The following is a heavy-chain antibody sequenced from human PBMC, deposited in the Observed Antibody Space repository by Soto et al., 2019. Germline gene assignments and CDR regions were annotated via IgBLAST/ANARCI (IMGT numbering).Heavy chain of an antibody. Sequence: EVQLLESGGGLVQPGGSLRLSCAASGFTFSSYAMSWVRQAPGKGLEWVSAISGSGGSTYYADSVKGRFTISRDNSKNTLYLQMNSLRAEDTAVYYCAKVGGSSSAGSHYYYYYMDVWGKGTTVTVSS. D-gene: IGHD6-6*01. CDR2: ISGSGGST. V-gene: IGHV3-23*01. CDR1: GFTFSSYA. CDR3: AKVGGSSSAGSHYYYYYMDV. J-gene: IGHJ6*03.